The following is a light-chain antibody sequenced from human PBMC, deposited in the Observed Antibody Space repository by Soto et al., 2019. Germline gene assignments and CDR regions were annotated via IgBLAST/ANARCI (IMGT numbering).Light chain of an antibody. V-gene: IGLV2-14*01. CDR2: DVT. Sequence: QSALTQPASVSGSPGQSITISCTGTSSDVGGYNYVSWYQQHPGTAPKLIIYDVTNRPSGVSNRFSGSKSGNTASLTISGLQAEDEADYYCSSYTTNSPFYVFGTGTKVTVL. J-gene: IGLJ1*01. CDR1: SSDVGGYNY. CDR3: SSYTTNSPFYV.